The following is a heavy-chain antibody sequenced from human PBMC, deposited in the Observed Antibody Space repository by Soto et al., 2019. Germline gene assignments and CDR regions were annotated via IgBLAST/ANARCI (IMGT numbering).Heavy chain of an antibody. Sequence: QVLLVESGGGVVQPGRSLRISCAVSGFTFSSFGMHWVRQAPGKGLEWVAVISDDGSSKHYADSLKGRFTISRDNSNNTLYLHMDSLGPEATAVYYCAKDRWGDFGDLNLPGYWGQGTLVTVSS. CDR1: GFTFSSFG. CDR3: AKDRWGDFGDLNLPGY. J-gene: IGHJ4*02. V-gene: IGHV3-30*18. CDR2: ISDDGSSK. D-gene: IGHD4-17*01.